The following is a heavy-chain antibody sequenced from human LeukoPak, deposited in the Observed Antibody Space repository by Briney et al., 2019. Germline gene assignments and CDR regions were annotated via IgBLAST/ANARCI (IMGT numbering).Heavy chain of an antibody. J-gene: IGHJ6*03. CDR3: AREGLAYYYDSSGYYSPYYYYYYMDV. D-gene: IGHD3-22*01. CDR1: GFTFSSYW. V-gene: IGHV3-7*01. CDR2: MKQDGSEK. Sequence: GGSLRLSCAASGFTFSSYWMSWVRQAPGKGLGWVANMKQDGSEKYYVDSVKGRFTISRDNAKNSLYLQMNSLRAEDTAVYYCAREGLAYYYDSSGYYSPYYYYYYMDVWGKGTTVTVSS.